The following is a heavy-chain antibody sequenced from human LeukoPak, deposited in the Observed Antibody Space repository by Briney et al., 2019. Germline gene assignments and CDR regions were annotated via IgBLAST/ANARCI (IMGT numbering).Heavy chain of an antibody. J-gene: IGHJ4*02. V-gene: IGHV4-34*01. D-gene: IGHD3-22*01. CDR3: ATQSHYYDSSGYYYDSDY. CDR2: INHSGST. Sequence: SETLSLTCAVYGGSFSGYYWSWIRQPPGKGLEWIGEINHSGSTNYNPSLKSRVTISVDTSKNQFSLKLSSVTAADTAVYYCATQSHYYDSSGYYYDSDYWGQGTLVTVSS. CDR1: GGSFSGYY.